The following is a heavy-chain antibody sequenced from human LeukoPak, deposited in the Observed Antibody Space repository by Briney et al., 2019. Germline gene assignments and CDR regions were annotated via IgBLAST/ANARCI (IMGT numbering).Heavy chain of an antibody. CDR1: GYTFSDYG. CDR2: ISASDGST. D-gene: IGHD4-17*01. CDR3: ARCGAAVTTHFSH. J-gene: IGHJ4*02. Sequence: ASVKVSCKASGYTFSDYGITWARQAPGQGLEWMGWISASDGSTNYAQRVQGRVTMTTDTYTSTAYMELRSLTSDDTAVYYCARCGAAVTTHFSHWGQGTLVTVSS. V-gene: IGHV1-18*01.